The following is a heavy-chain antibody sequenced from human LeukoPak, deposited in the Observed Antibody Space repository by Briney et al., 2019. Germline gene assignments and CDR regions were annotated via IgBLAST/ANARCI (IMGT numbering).Heavy chain of an antibody. D-gene: IGHD2-15*01. J-gene: IGHJ4*02. Sequence: GGSLRLSCAASGFTFNSYSMHWVRQAPGKGLDWVAFISYDGTNKYYPDSVKGRFTISRDNSKNTLYLQMNSLRAEDTAVYYCARGFSGHPLDYWGQGTLVTVSS. CDR1: GFTFNSYS. CDR3: ARGFSGHPLDY. CDR2: ISYDGTNK. V-gene: IGHV3-30*04.